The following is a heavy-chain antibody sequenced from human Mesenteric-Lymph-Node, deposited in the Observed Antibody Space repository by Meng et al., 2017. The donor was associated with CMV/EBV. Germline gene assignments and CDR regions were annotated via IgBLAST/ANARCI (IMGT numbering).Heavy chain of an antibody. CDR2: IYYSGST. V-gene: IGHV4-31*03. D-gene: IGHD2-15*01. Sequence: CTVSGGSISSGDYYWGWIRQHPGKGLEWIGYIYYSGSTFYSPSLKSRVTISVDTSKNQFSLKLSSVTAADMAVYYCARGGGCCDFDYWGQGTLVTVSS. CDR3: ARGGGCCDFDY. CDR1: GGSISSGDYY. J-gene: IGHJ4*02.